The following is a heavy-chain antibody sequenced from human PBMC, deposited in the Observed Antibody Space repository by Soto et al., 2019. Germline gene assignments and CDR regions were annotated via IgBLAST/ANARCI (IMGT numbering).Heavy chain of an antibody. V-gene: IGHV4-39*01. CDR1: GDSISSRNYY. CDR3: ARHQNFNYGDYDS. Sequence: QLQLQESGPGLVKPSETLSLTCTVSGDSISSRNYYWGWIRQPPGKGLEWIGSLYYSGTTHYNPSLKSRVPISVDTSKNQFSLRLTSVTAADTAVYYCARHQNFNYGDYDSWGQGTLVTVSS. CDR2: LYYSGTT. J-gene: IGHJ4*02. D-gene: IGHD4-17*01.